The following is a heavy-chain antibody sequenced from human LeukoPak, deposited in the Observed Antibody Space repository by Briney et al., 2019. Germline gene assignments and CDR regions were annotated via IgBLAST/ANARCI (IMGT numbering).Heavy chain of an antibody. J-gene: IGHJ6*03. D-gene: IGHD3-22*01. CDR2: IYPGDSDT. CDR1: GYSFTSYW. CDR3: ARLVYDSSGYYYTSYYYYYMDV. V-gene: IGHV5-51*01. Sequence: GESLKISCKGSGYSFTSYWIGWVRQMPGKGLEWMGIIYPGDSDTRYSPSFQGQVTISADKSISTAYLQWSSLKASDTAMYYCARLVYDSSGYYYTSYYYYYMDVWGKGTTVTVSS.